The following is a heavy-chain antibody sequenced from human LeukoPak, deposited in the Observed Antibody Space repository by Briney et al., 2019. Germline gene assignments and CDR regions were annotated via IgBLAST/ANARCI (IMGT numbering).Heavy chain of an antibody. V-gene: IGHV1-2*02. CDR1: GYTFTDYY. D-gene: IGHD2-2*01. J-gene: IGHJ4*02. CDR3: ARATFLYCSSTTCLFDY. CDR2: INPNSGDT. Sequence: ASVKVSCKASGYTFTDYYLHWVRQAPGQGFEWKGWINPNSGDTNYAQKFQGRVTMTRDTSISTAHMEMSRLRSDDTAVYYCARATFLYCSSTTCLFDYWGQGTLVTVSS.